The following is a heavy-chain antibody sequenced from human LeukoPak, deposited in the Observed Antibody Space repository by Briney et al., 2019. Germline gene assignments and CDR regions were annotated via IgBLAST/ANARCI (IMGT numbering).Heavy chain of an antibody. CDR3: ARGKGVPGYSSGWYYYYYYYMDV. D-gene: IGHD6-19*01. V-gene: IGHV4-34*01. CDR1: GGSFSGYY. Sequence: SETLSLTCAVYGGSFSGYYWSWIRQPPGKGLEWIGEINHSGSTNYNPSLKSRVTISVDTSKNQFSLKLSSVTAADTAVYYCARGKGVPGYSSGWYYYYYYYMDVWGKGTTVTVSS. J-gene: IGHJ6*03. CDR2: INHSGST.